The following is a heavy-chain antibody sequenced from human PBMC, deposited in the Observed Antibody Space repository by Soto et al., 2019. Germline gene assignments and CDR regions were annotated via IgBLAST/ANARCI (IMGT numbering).Heavy chain of an antibody. CDR3: ARVTAVAGTTPPNFDY. CDR1: GGSISSYY. J-gene: IGHJ4*02. Sequence: QVQLQESGPGLVKPSETLSLTCTVSGGSISSYYWSWIRQPPGKGLEWIGYIYYSGSTNYNPSLKSRVTISVDTSKNQFSLKLSSVTAADTAVYYCARVTAVAGTTPPNFDYGGQGTLVTVSS. D-gene: IGHD6-19*01. CDR2: IYYSGST. V-gene: IGHV4-59*01.